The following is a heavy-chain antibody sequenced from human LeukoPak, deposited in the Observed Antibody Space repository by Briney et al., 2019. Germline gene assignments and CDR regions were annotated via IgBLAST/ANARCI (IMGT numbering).Heavy chain of an antibody. J-gene: IGHJ5*02. CDR2: IIPIFGTA. Sequence: SVKVSSKASGGTFSSYAISWVRQAPGQGLEWMGGIIPIFGTANYAQKFQGRVTITTDESTSTAYMELSSLRSEDTAVYYCARTDSSPNWFDPWGQGTLVTVSS. CDR3: ARTDSSPNWFDP. V-gene: IGHV1-69*05. CDR1: GGTFSSYA. D-gene: IGHD6-13*01.